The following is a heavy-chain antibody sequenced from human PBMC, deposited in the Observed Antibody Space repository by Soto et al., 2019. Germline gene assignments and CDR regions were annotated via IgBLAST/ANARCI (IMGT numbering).Heavy chain of an antibody. J-gene: IGHJ4*02. Sequence: SETLSLTCTVSGGSISSGGYYWSWIRQPPGKGLEWIGYIYYSGSTYYNPSLKSRVTISVDTSKNQFSLKLSSVTAADTAVYYCARDTSVSGDYYFDYWGQGTLVTVSS. CDR2: IYYSGST. CDR3: ARDTSVSGDYYFDY. CDR1: GGSISSGGYY. D-gene: IGHD4-17*01. V-gene: IGHV4-31*03.